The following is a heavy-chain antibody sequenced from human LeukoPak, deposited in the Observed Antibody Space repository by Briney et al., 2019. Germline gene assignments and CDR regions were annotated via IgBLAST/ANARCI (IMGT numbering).Heavy chain of an antibody. J-gene: IGHJ5*02. D-gene: IGHD4-17*01. Sequence: GASVKVSCKASGYTFTSYGISWVRQAPGQGLEWMGRIIPILGIANYAQKSQGRVTITADKSTSTAYMELSSLRSEDTAVYYCAREFHGDYMRWFDPWGQGTLVTVSS. CDR2: IIPILGIA. V-gene: IGHV1-69*04. CDR1: GYTFTSYG. CDR3: AREFHGDYMRWFDP.